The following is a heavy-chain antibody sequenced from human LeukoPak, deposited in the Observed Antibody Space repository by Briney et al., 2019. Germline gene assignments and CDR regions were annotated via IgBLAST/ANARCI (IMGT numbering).Heavy chain of an antibody. J-gene: IGHJ4*02. CDR2: ISSGGSSI. D-gene: IGHD3-3*01. CDR1: GFSFNTYG. V-gene: IGHV3-48*01. CDR3: ARGSGRTSIFGVPY. Sequence: PGGSLRLSCAASGFSFNTYGMHWVRQAPGKGLEWVSDISSGGSSINYADSVKGRFTISRDNAKNSLYLQMNNLRAEDTAVYFCARGSGRTSIFGVPYWGQGTLVTVSS.